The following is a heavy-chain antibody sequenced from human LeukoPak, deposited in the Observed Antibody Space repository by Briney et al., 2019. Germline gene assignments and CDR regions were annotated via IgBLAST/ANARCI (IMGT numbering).Heavy chain of an antibody. D-gene: IGHD5-18*01. CDR1: GGSISSYY. V-gene: IGHV4-59*01. CDR3: ARGTAMAHDAFDI. CDR2: IYYSGST. Sequence: SETLSLTCTVSGGSISSYYWSWIRQPPGKGLEWIGYIYYSGSTNYNPSLKSRVTISVDTSKNQFSLKLSSVTAADTAVYYCARGTAMAHDAFDIWGQGTMVTVSS. J-gene: IGHJ3*02.